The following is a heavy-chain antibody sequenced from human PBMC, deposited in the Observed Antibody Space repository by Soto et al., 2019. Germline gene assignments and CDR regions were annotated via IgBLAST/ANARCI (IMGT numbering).Heavy chain of an antibody. D-gene: IGHD3-22*01. CDR3: ARGYYYDSSGYYGNAFDI. CDR1: GGSISSYY. J-gene: IGHJ3*02. CDR2: IYYSGST. V-gene: IGHV4-59*01. Sequence: SSETLSLTCTVSGGSISSYYWSWIRQPPGKGLEWIGYIYYSGSTNYNPPLKSRVTISVDTSKNQFSLKLSSVTAADTAVYYCARGYYYDSSGYYGNAFDIWGQGTMVTVSS.